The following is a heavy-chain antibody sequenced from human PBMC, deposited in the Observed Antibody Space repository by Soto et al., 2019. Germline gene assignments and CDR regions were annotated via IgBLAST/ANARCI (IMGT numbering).Heavy chain of an antibody. CDR3: ARNRNCSRLDP. V-gene: IGHV4-31*03. CDR1: GGSVSSRDYY. J-gene: IGHJ5*02. Sequence: HVQLQESGPGLVKPSQTLSLICTVSGGSVSSRDYYWAWIRQHPGKGLEWIGYSHYTGNSYYNPSLTSRVTISVDTSENQFSLELRSVTVADTAVYFCARNRNCSRLDPWGQGALVTVSS. D-gene: IGHD2-21*02. CDR2: SHYTGNS.